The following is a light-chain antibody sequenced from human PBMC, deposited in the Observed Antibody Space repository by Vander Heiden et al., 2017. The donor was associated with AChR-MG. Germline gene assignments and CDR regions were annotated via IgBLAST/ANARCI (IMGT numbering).Light chain of an antibody. CDR3: QQRRSWRSS. J-gene: IGKJ4*01. Sequence: PAPLSLSPGERATLSCRASQSVSSFLAWYQQKPGQAPRLLIYDAINRAGGISARFGGSGSGTDFTLTISSLEPEDFAVYYCQQRRSWRSSFGGGTKVEIK. CDR1: QSVSSF. V-gene: IGKV3-11*01. CDR2: DAI.